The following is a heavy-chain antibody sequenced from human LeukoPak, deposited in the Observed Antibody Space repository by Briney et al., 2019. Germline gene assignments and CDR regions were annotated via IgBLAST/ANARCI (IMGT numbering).Heavy chain of an antibody. V-gene: IGHV4-61*09. Sequence: DPSQTLSLTCTVSGDSLTSGSRYWSWIGQPDGKGLEWIGHFYSSTRTTYNPSLERRVTISGDTAKNQFSLKLDSVTAADTAVYFCARCMSELDYGDYAYYYHMDVWGKGTTVTVSS. CDR3: ARCMSELDYGDYAYYYHMDV. J-gene: IGHJ6*04. D-gene: IGHD4-17*01. CDR1: GDSLTSGSRY. CDR2: FYSSTRT.